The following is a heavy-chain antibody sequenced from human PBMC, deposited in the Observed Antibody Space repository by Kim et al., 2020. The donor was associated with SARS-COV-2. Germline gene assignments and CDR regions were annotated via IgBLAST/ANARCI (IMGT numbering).Heavy chain of an antibody. D-gene: IGHD3-10*01. CDR3: ARDYRTGRANWFDP. CDR1: GGSISSGDYY. CDR2: IYYSGST. J-gene: IGHJ5*02. V-gene: IGHV4-30-4*01. Sequence: SETLSLTCTVSGGSISSGDYYWSWIRQPPGKGLEWIGYIYYSGSTYYNPSLKSRVTISVDTSKNQFSLKLSSVTAADTAVYYCARDYRTGRANWFDPWGQGTLVTVSS.